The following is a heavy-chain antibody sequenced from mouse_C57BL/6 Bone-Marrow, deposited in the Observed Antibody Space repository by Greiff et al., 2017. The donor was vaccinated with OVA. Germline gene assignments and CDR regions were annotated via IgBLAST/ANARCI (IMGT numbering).Heavy chain of an antibody. CDR1: GYSITSGYY. J-gene: IGHJ1*03. CDR2: ISYDGSN. Sequence: ESGPGLVKPSQSLSLTCSVTGYSITSGYYWNWIRQFPGNKLEWMGYISYDGSNNYNPSLKNRISITRDTSKNQFFLQLKSVTTEDTATYYCARAPSVTTVFYWYFDVWGTGTTVTVSS. D-gene: IGHD1-1*01. CDR3: ARAPSVTTVFYWYFDV. V-gene: IGHV3-6*01.